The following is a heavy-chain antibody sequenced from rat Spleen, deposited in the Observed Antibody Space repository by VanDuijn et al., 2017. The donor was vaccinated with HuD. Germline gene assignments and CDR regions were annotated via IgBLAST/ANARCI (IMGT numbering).Heavy chain of an antibody. V-gene: IGHV5-29*01. CDR3: AGPNYPFIPSYIWLTY. Sequence: EVQLVESDGGLVQPGRSLKLSCAASGFTFSDFYMAWVRQPPTKGLEWVATISYDGNSTYYRDSVKGRFTMSRDNAKSTLYLQMDSLRSEDTATYYCAGPNYPFIPSYIWLTYWGQGTQVTVSS. CDR2: ISYDGNST. D-gene: IGHD1-4*01. J-gene: IGHJ3*01. CDR1: GFTFSDFY.